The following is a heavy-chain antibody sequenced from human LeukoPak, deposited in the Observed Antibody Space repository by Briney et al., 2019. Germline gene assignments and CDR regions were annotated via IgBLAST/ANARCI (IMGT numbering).Heavy chain of an antibody. CDR1: GFTFSSYA. D-gene: IGHD5-24*01. J-gene: IGHJ4*02. CDR2: ISRSGGKT. CDR3: ARDADPRTDSYNGNYFYY. V-gene: IGHV3-23*01. Sequence: GGSLRLSCAASGFTFSSYAMTWVRQAPGKGLEWVSAISRSGGKTYYADSVKGQFTVSRDNSENTLYLQLNSLRAEDTAVYYCARDADPRTDSYNGNYFYYWGQGTLVTVSS.